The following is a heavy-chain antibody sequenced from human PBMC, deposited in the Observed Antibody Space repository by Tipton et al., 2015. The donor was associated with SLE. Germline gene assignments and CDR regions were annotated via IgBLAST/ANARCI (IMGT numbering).Heavy chain of an antibody. D-gene: IGHD5-12*01. CDR2: IHHSGST. CDR1: GGSIRSSNW. V-gene: IGHV4-4*02. CDR3: ARVSRGYSGYEWAGFFDY. J-gene: IGHJ4*02. Sequence: TLSLTCAVSGGSIRSSNWWSWVRQPPGKGLEWIGEIHHSGSTNSNPSLKSRVTISVDKSKNQFSVKLTSVTAADTAVYHCARVSRGYSGYEWAGFFDYWGQGALVTVSS.